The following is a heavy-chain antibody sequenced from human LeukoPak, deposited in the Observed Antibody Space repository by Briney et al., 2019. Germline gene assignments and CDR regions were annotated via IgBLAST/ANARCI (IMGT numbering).Heavy chain of an antibody. D-gene: IGHD6-13*01. Sequence: SQTLSLTCTVSGGSISSSSYYWGWIRQPPGKGLEWIGSIYYSGSTYYNPSLKSRVTISVDTSKNQFSLKLSSATAADTAVYYRGFRSSSRYYFDYWGQGTLVTVSS. CDR1: GGSISSSSYY. V-gene: IGHV4-39*01. J-gene: IGHJ4*02. CDR2: IYYSGST. CDR3: GFRSSSRYYFDY.